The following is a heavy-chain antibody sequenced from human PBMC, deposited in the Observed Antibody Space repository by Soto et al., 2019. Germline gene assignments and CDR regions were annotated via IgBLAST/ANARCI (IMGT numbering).Heavy chain of an antibody. CDR2: IRNKVNTYAT. CDR3: SRRRDWTATDPLDY. CDR1: GFTFTDSA. D-gene: IGHD2-21*01. J-gene: IGHJ4*02. Sequence: EVQLVESGGGLVQPGGSLKLSCAASGFTFTDSAIHWVRQASGKGPEWVGRIRNKVNTYATAYAASVKVRFTISRDDATGTTYLQMNSLKTEDTAVYYCSRRRDWTATDPLDYWGQGTLVTVSS. V-gene: IGHV3-73*02.